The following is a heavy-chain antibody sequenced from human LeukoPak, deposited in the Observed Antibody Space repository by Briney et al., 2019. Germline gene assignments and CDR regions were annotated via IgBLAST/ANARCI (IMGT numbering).Heavy chain of an antibody. CDR2: XSAYNGNT. Sequence: ASVKVSCKASGYTFTSYGISWVRQAPGQGLEWMGXXSAYNGNTNYAQKLQGRVTMTTDTSTSTAYMELRSLRSDDTAVYYCARDGGYSYGYSSWCDYWGQGTLVTVSS. CDR3: ARDGGYSYGYSSWCDY. D-gene: IGHD5-18*01. CDR1: GYTFTSYG. V-gene: IGHV1-18*01. J-gene: IGHJ4*02.